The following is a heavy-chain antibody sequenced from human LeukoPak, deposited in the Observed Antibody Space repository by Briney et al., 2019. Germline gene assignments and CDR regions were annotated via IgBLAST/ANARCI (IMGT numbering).Heavy chain of an antibody. Sequence: KSEGSLRLSCAASGFTFSSYSMNWVRQAPGKGLEWVSSISSSSSYIYYADSVKGRFTISRDNAKNSLYLQMNSLRAEDTAVYYCARTSRDGYNSFDYWGQGTLVTVSS. D-gene: IGHD5-24*01. V-gene: IGHV3-21*01. J-gene: IGHJ4*02. CDR1: GFTFSSYS. CDR2: ISSSSSYI. CDR3: ARTSRDGYNSFDY.